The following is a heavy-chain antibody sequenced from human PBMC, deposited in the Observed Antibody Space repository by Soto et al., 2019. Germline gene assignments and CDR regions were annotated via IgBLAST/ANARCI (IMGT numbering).Heavy chain of an antibody. CDR2: INAGNGNT. V-gene: IGHV1-3*01. CDR3: ARDLGVTAMVLYYFDY. Sequence: ASVKVSCKASGYTFTSYAMHWVRQAPGQRLEWMGWINAGNGNTKYSQKFQGRVTITRDTSASTAYMELSSLRSEDTAVYYCARDLGVTAMVLYYFDYGGQGTLVTVSS. D-gene: IGHD5-18*01. CDR1: GYTFTSYA. J-gene: IGHJ4*02.